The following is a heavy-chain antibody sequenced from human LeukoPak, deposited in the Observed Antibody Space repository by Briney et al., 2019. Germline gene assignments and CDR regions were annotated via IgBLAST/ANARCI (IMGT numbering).Heavy chain of an antibody. Sequence: PSETLSLTCTVSGGSISSYYWSWIRQPAGKGLEWIGRIYTSGSTNYNPSLKSRVTMSVDTSKNQFSLKLSSVTAADTAVYYCAREMYSSSSPPFDYWGQGTLVTVSS. V-gene: IGHV4-4*07. D-gene: IGHD6-6*01. CDR2: IYTSGST. J-gene: IGHJ4*02. CDR3: AREMYSSSSPPFDY. CDR1: GGSISSYY.